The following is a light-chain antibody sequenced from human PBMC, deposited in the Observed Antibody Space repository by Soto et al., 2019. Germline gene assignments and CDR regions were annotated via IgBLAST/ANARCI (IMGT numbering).Light chain of an antibody. CDR1: QSVSNN. J-gene: IGKJ5*01. CDR2: GAS. CDR3: QQYGSSPIT. Sequence: EIVTTQSPATLSVSPGERATLSFRASQSVSNNLAWYQQRPGQAPRLLIYGASTRATGVPARFSGSGSGTDLTITISRLEPEDCEVYDGQQYGSSPITFGQGTRLEIK. V-gene: IGKV3-15*01.